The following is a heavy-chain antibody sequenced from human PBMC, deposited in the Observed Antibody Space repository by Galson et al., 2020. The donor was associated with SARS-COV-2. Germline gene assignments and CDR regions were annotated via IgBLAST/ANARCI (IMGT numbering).Heavy chain of an antibody. CDR1: GFTINRYA. CDR3: VRDKSGVGSD. D-gene: IGHD3-3*01. CDR2: ITNNGGST. J-gene: IGHJ1*01. Sequence: LMISCSAAGFTINRYAMHWVHQTPERGLEYVSSITNNGGSTYYADSVRGRFTISRDNARNTQNLQMRSLRPEDTAIYYCVRDKSGVGSDWGQGTLVVFSP. V-gene: IGHV3-64D*06.